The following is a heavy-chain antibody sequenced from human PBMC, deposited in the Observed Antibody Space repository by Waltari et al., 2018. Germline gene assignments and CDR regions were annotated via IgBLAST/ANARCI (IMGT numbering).Heavy chain of an antibody. CDR2: IHTSGGT. D-gene: IGHD2-2*01. CDR1: GGSVSSGSNY. Sequence: QVQLQESGPGLVKPSQTLSLTCSVSGGSVSSGSNYWSWIRQPAGKGLEWIGRIHTSGGTNFNPSLKSRVAISLDTSNNQFSLELSSVTAADTAVYFCARAIGIRVTAAMQENTFDIWGQGTMVTVSS. V-gene: IGHV4-61*02. CDR3: ARAIGIRVTAAMQENTFDI. J-gene: IGHJ3*02.